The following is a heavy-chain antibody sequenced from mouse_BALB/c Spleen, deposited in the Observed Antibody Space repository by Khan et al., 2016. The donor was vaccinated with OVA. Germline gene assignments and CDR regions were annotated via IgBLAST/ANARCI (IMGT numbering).Heavy chain of an antibody. CDR3: AKKRRPNYFDN. J-gene: IGHJ2*01. V-gene: IGHV2-9*02. CDR2: IWAGGST. Sequence: QVQLKQSGPGLVAPSQSLSITCTVSGFSLTSHGVHWVRQPPGKGLEWLGVIWAGGSTNYNSALMSRLSISKDSSKSQVFLKMNSLQTDDTAMYYGAKKRRPNYFDNGGQGTTLTVSS. CDR1: GFSLTSHG.